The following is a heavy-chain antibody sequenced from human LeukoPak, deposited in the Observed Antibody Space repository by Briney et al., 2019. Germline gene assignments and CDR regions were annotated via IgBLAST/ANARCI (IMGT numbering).Heavy chain of an antibody. CDR3: ASQPADCSSTSCYAFDI. J-gene: IGHJ3*02. CDR1: GYSISSGYY. D-gene: IGHD2-2*01. V-gene: IGHV4-61*01. CDR2: IYYSGST. Sequence: SETLSLTCTVSGYSISSGYYWSWIRQPPGKGLEWIGYIYYSGSTNYNPSLKSRVTISVDTSKNQFSLKLSSVTAADTAVYYCASQPADCSSTSCYAFDIWGQGTMVTVSS.